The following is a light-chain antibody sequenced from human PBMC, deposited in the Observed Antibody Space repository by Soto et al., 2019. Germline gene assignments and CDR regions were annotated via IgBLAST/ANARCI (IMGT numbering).Light chain of an antibody. V-gene: IGLV2-14*01. CDR3: SSYATSSPYV. CDR1: SSDVGGYNY. Sequence: QSALTQPPSASGSPGQSVTISCTGTSSDVGGYNYVSWYQQHPGKAPKLVIYEVSHRPSGISDRFSGSKSGNTASLTISGLQVEDEADYYCSSYATSSPYVFGPGTKLTVL. J-gene: IGLJ1*01. CDR2: EVS.